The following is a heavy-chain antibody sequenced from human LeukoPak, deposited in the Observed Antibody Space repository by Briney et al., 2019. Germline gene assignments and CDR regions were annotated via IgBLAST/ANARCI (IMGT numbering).Heavy chain of an antibody. CDR2: IYYSGST. Sequence: SETLSLTCTVSGGSISSYYWSWIRQPPGKGLEWIGYIYYSGSTNYNPSLKSRVTISVDTSKNQFSLKLSSVTAADTAVYYCVRELPTYYYGSGSFDYWGQGTLVTVSS. CDR3: VRELPTYYYGSGSFDY. D-gene: IGHD3-10*01. V-gene: IGHV4-59*01. J-gene: IGHJ4*02. CDR1: GGSISSYY.